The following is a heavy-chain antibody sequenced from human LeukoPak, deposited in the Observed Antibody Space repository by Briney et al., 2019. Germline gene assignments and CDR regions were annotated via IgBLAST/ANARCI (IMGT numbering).Heavy chain of an antibody. CDR2: IYYSGST. CDR1: GGSISSGGYY. V-gene: IGHV4-31*03. CDR3: ARDRGFGEFIGGDWFDP. D-gene: IGHD3-10*01. Sequence: PSETLSLTCTVSGGSISSGGYYWSWIRQHPGKGLEWIGYIYYSGSTCYNPSLKSRVTISVDTSKNQFSLKLSSVTAADTAVYYCARDRGFGEFIGGDWFDPWGQGTLVTVSS. J-gene: IGHJ5*02.